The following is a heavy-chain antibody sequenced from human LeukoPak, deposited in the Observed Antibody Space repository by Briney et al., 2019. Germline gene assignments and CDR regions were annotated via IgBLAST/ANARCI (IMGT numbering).Heavy chain of an antibody. Sequence: GASVKVSCKASGYTFTSYGISWVRQAPGQGLEWMGWISAYNGNTNYAQKLQGRVTMTTDTSTSTAYMELRSLRSDDTAVYYCARDARFLEWFYFDYWGQGTLVTVSS. V-gene: IGHV1-18*01. CDR1: GYTFTSYG. J-gene: IGHJ4*02. D-gene: IGHD3-3*01. CDR2: ISAYNGNT. CDR3: ARDARFLEWFYFDY.